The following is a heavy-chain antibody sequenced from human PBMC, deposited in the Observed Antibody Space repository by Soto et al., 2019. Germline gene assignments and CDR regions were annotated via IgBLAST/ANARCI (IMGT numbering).Heavy chain of an antibody. CDR2: ISSSSSYI. CDR1: GFTFSSYS. J-gene: IGHJ3*02. Sequence: GGSLRLSCSASGFTFSSYSMNWVRQAPGKGLEWVSSISSSSSYIYYADSVKGRFTISRDNAKNSLYLQMNSLRAEDTAVYYCARDLGYYDSSGRRSAFDIWGQGTMVTVSS. D-gene: IGHD3-22*01. CDR3: ARDLGYYDSSGRRSAFDI. V-gene: IGHV3-21*01.